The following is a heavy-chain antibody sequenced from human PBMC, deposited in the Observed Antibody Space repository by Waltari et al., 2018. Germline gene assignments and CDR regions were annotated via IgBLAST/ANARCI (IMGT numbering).Heavy chain of an antibody. D-gene: IGHD6-19*01. V-gene: IGHV3-23*04. CDR3: AKDPDSSGFPLYYYYMDV. CDR2: ISGSGGST. Sequence: EVQLVESGGGLVQPGGSLRLSCAASGFTFSSYAMSWVRQAPGKGLEWVSAISGSGGSTYYADSVKGRFTISRDNSKNTLYLQMNSLRAEDTAVYYCAKDPDSSGFPLYYYYMDVWGKGTTVTVSS. CDR1: GFTFSSYA. J-gene: IGHJ6*03.